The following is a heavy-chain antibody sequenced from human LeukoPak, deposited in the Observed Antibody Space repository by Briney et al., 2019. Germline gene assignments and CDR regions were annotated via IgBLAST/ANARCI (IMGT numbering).Heavy chain of an antibody. CDR3: ATTPGRSDY. CDR2: ISYTGTT. D-gene: IGHD2-15*01. CDR1: GGSISSSGYY. V-gene: IGHV4-39*01. J-gene: IGHJ4*02. Sequence: PSETLSLTCTVSGGSISSSGYYWGWIRQPPGKGLEWIGTISYTGTTEYKPSLKSRVTISVDTSKNQFSLKLSSVTAADTAVYYCATTPGRSDYWGQGTLVTVSS.